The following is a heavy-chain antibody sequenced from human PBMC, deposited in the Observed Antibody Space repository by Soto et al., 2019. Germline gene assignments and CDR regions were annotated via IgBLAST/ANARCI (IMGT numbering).Heavy chain of an antibody. CDR2: INHSGST. V-gene: IGHV4-34*01. J-gene: IGHJ5*02. CDR3: ARPGTVRGFGGFDP. Sequence: QVQLQQWGAGLLKPSETLSLTCAVYGGSFSGYYWSWIRQPPGKGLEWIGEINHSGSTNYNPSLKSRVTISVDTSKNQFSLKLSSVTAADTAVYYCARPGTVRGFGGFDPWGQGTLVTVSS. CDR1: GGSFSGYY. D-gene: IGHD3-10*01.